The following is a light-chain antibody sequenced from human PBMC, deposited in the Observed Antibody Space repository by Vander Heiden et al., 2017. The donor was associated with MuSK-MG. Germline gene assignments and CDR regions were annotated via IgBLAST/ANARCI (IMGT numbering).Light chain of an antibody. J-gene: IGKJ2*02. Sequence: SPSPLSASVGDRVTITCRASQSISSYLNWYQQKPGKAPKLLIYAASSLQSGVPSRFSGSGSGTDFTLTISSLQPEDFATYYCQQSYSTPCTFGQGTKLEIK. CDR3: QQSYSTPCT. CDR2: AAS. V-gene: IGKV1-39*01. CDR1: QSISSY.